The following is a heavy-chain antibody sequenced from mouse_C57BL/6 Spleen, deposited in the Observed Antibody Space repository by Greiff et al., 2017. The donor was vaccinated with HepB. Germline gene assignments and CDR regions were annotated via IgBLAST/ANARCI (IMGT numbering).Heavy chain of an antibody. CDR1: GYTFTSYW. D-gene: IGHD2-3*01. J-gene: IGHJ4*01. CDR3: ARWWLLRDYAMDY. V-gene: IGHV1-55*01. CDR2: IYPGSGST. Sequence: QVQLKQPGAELVKPGASVKMSCKASGYTFTSYWITWVKQRPGQGLEWIGDIYPGSGSTNYNEKFKSKATLTVDTSSSTTYMQLSSLTSEDSAVYYCARWWLLRDYAMDYWGQGTSVTVSS.